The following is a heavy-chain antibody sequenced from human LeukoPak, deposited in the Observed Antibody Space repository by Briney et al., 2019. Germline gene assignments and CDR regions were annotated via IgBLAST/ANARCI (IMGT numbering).Heavy chain of an antibody. J-gene: IGHJ4*02. V-gene: IGHV3-23*01. CDR3: AKSPVGSTFGQNPYYCFFDS. CDR2: ISSSATST. Sequence: AGGSLRLSCAGSGFTFTSYALSWVRQAPGKGLEWVSTISSSATSTYYADSVKGRFTISRDNSKNTLYLQLNSLRGDDTAFFYCAKSPVGSTFGQNPYYCFFDSWGQGTLVTVSS. D-gene: IGHD1-26*01. CDR1: GFTFTSYA.